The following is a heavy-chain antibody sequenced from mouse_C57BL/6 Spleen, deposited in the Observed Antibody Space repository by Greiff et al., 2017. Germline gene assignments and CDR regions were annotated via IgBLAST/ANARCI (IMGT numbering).Heavy chain of an antibody. CDR3: ARKRSPDY. V-gene: IGHV1-59*01. Sequence: QVQLQQPGAELVRPGTSVKLSCKASGYTFTSYWMHWVKQRPGQGLEWIGVSDPSDSYTNYNQKFKGKATLTVDTSSSTAYMQLRSLSSEASAVYYCARKRSPDYWGQGTTLTVSS. CDR1: GYTFTSYW. CDR2: SDPSDSYT. J-gene: IGHJ2*01.